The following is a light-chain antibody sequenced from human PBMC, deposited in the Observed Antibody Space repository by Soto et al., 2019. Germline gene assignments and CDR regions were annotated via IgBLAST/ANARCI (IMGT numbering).Light chain of an antibody. J-gene: IGLJ1*01. CDR3: CSYAGSYSYV. CDR1: SSDVGGYNY. CDR2: DVS. V-gene: IGLV2-11*01. Sequence: QSVLTQPRSVSGSPGQSVTISCTGTSSDVGGYNYVSWYQQHPGKAPQLMIYDVSKRPSGVPDRFSGSKSGNTASLTISGLQAEDEADYYCCSYAGSYSYVFGTGTKLTVL.